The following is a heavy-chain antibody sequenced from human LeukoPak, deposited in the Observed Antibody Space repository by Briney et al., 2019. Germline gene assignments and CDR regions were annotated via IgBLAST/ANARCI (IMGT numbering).Heavy chain of an antibody. J-gene: IGHJ4*02. D-gene: IGHD6-19*01. CDR1: GGSISSDY. V-gene: IGHV4-59*08. CDR2: ISYSGST. CDR3: ARLRFSSGWNFDY. Sequence: SETLSLTCTVSGGSISSDYWSWLRQTPEKGLEWIGYISYSGSTNYNPSLKSRVTISADTSKNQFSLNLSSVTAADTAVYYCARLRFSSGWNFDYWGQGTLVTVSS.